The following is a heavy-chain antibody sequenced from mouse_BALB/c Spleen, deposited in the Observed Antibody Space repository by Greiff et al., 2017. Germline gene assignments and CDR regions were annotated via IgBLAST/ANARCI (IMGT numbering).Heavy chain of an antibody. CDR3: ARGDDYLFDY. CDR2: ISYSGST. V-gene: IGHV3-2*02. D-gene: IGHD2-4*01. J-gene: IGHJ2*01. CDR1: GYSITSDYA. Sequence: VQLQQSGPGLVKPSQSLSLTCTVTGYSITSDYAWNWIRQFPGNKLEWMGYISYSGSTSYNPSLKSRISITRDTSKNQFFLQLNSVTTEDTATYYCARGDDYLFDYWGQGTTLTVSS.